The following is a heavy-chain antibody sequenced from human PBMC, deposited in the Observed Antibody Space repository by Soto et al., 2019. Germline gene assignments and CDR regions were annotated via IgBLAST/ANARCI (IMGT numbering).Heavy chain of an antibody. V-gene: IGHV5-51*03. J-gene: IGHJ6*02. CDR3: ASHRAVRGVLGRQRPATYYFDMDV. D-gene: IGHD3-10*01. CDR2: IYPFDSGI. CDR1: GYSFTNFC. Sequence: EVQLVQSGAEVKKPGESLKISCQASGYSFTNFCIAGVRQMPGKGLECMGIIYPFDSGIKYIPSLRGQVTISDNKSISPADLPWSSLKASDTAMYFCASHRAVRGVLGRQRPATYYFDMDVWGQGTTVTVSS.